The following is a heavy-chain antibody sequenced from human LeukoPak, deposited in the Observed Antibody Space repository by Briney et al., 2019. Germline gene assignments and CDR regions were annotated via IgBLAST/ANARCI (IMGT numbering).Heavy chain of an antibody. CDR3: TTDWYYYDSSGYYPIF. J-gene: IGHJ4*02. CDR1: GFPFSDVW. D-gene: IGHD3-22*01. CDR2: IKSKTDGGTA. V-gene: IGHV3-15*01. Sequence: GGSLRLSCAASGFPFSDVWMSWVRQAPGKGLEWVGRIKSKTDGGTADYAAPVKGRFTFSRDDSKNTLYLQMNSLKTEDTAVYYGTTDWYYYDSSGYYPIFWGQGTLVTVSS.